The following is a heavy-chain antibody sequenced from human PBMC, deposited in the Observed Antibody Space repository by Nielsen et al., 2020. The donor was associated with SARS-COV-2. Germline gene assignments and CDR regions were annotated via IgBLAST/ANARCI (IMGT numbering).Heavy chain of an antibody. CDR1: GFTFSSYW. CDR2: INSDGSST. D-gene: IGHD2-2*03. J-gene: IGHJ6*02. CDR3: AREGSGYWSSTSCSSYGMDV. V-gene: IGHV3-74*01. Sequence: GESLKISCAASGFTFSSYWMHWVRQAPGKGLVWVSRINSDGSSTSYADSVKGRFTISRDNAKNTLYLQMNSLRAEDTAVYYCAREGSGYWSSTSCSSYGMDVWGQGTTVTVSS.